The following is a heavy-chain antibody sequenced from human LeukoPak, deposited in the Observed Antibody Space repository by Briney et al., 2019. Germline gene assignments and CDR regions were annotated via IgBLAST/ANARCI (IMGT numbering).Heavy chain of an antibody. D-gene: IGHD3-10*01. CDR2: IYYSGST. CDR3: ARGHLGLSP. Sequence: SETLSLTCTVSGGSISSSSYYWGWIRQPPGKGLEWIGSIYYSGSTYYNPSLKSRVTISVDTSKNQFSLKLSSVTAADTAVYYCARGHLGLSPWGQGTLVTVSS. V-gene: IGHV4-39*01. CDR1: GGSISSSSYY. J-gene: IGHJ5*02.